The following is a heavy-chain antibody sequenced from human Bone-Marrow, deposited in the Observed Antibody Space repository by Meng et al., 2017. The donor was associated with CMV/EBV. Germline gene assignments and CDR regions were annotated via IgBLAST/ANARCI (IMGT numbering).Heavy chain of an antibody. CDR1: GGSFSGYY. CDR3: ARTGPASSYYYYGMDV. Sequence: SETLSLTCAVYGGSFSGYYWSWIRQPPGKGLEWIGEINHSGSTNYNPSLKSRVIISVDTSKNQFSLKLSSVTAADTAVYYCARTGPASSYYYYGMDVWGQGTTVTVSS. D-gene: IGHD2-2*01. J-gene: IGHJ6*02. CDR2: INHSGST. V-gene: IGHV4-34*01.